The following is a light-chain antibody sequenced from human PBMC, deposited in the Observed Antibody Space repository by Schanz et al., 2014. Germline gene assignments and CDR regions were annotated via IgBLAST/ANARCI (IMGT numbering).Light chain of an antibody. J-gene: IGKJ1*01. CDR3: RQCGSSSWT. CDR2: GAS. Sequence: EIVLTQSPGALSLSPGDRATLSCRASQSVSSIDLAWYQQKPGQAPRLLIYGASTRATGIPARFSGSGSESETDFTLTISSLEPEDFAVYYCRQCGSSSWTFGQGTKVEIK. V-gene: IGKV3-20*01. CDR1: QSVSSID.